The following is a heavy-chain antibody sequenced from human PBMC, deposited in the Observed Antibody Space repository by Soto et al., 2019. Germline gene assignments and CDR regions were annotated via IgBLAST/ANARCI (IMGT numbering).Heavy chain of an antibody. J-gene: IGHJ6*02. CDR1: GYTFSGYY. Sequence: QEQLVQSGAEVKKPGASVKVSCKASGYTFSGYYIHWLRQAPGQGLEWMGWINPNSGGTNYAQKFQGRVNVTRDTPTSTAYMELSRLTSDGTAVYYCARSITEGYCTITGCYTRPLYGMDVWGQGTTVTVSS. CDR3: ARSITEGYCTITGCYTRPLYGMDV. V-gene: IGHV1-2*02. CDR2: INPNSGGT. D-gene: IGHD2-2*02.